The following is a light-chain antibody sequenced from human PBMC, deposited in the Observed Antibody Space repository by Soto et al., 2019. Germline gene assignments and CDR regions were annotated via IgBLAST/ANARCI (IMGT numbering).Light chain of an antibody. CDR2: GAS. CDR1: QSVSSN. Sequence: EIVMTQSPSTLSVSPGERATLSCRASQSVSSNLAWYQQKPGQAPRLLIYGASTRATGIPARFSGSRSGTEFTPTISSLQSEDFAVYDCQQYNNWPARTFGGGTKVEIK. J-gene: IGKJ4*01. V-gene: IGKV3-15*01. CDR3: QQYNNWPART.